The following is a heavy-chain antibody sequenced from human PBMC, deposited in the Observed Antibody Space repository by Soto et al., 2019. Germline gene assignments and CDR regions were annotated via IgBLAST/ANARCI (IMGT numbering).Heavy chain of an antibody. CDR3: ARDHAVGAGGYFYS. Sequence: QVQLVESGGGVVQPGRSLRLSCAASGFTFSSYGMHWVRQAPGKGLEWVAVIWYDGSNKYYADSVKGRFTISRDNSKNTLYLQTNSLRAAYTAVYDCARDHAVGAGGYFYSWGQGTLVTVSS. D-gene: IGHD1-26*01. CDR2: IWYDGSNK. V-gene: IGHV3-33*01. J-gene: IGHJ4*02. CDR1: GFTFSSYG.